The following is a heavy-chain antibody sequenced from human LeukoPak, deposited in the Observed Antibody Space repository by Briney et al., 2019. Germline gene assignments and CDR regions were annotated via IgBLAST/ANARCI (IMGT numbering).Heavy chain of an antibody. V-gene: IGHV3-30*04. J-gene: IGHJ4*02. CDR1: GFTFSSYA. CDR3: ASPMVRGVIKVGPYGY. Sequence: RSLRLSCAASGFTFSSYAMHWARQAPGKGLEWVAVISYDGSNKYYADSVKGRFTISRDNSKNTLYLQMNSLRAEDTAVYYCASPMVRGVIKVGPYGYWGQGTLVTVSS. D-gene: IGHD3-10*01. CDR2: ISYDGSNK.